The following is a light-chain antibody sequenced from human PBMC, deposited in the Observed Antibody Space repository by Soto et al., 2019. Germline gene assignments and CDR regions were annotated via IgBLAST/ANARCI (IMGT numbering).Light chain of an antibody. CDR1: QSLLHRNGYNY. CDR3: MQALETPPT. V-gene: IGKV2-28*01. CDR2: SGS. J-gene: IGKJ5*01. Sequence: DIVMIQSPLSLPVTPGEPASISCRSSQSLLHRNGYNYVDWYLQKSGQSPQLLIYSGSYRASGVPDRFSGRGSGKDFTLKISKVEAEGVGGYYCMQALETPPTFGQGTRLDIK.